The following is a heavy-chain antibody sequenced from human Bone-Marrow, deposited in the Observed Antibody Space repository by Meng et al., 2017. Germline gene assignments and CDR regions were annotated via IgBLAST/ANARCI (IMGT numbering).Heavy chain of an antibody. D-gene: IGHD5-18*01. Sequence: ASVKVSCKASGYTFTGYYMHWVRQAPGQGLEWTGRINPNSGGTNYAQKFQGRVTMTRDTSISTAYMELSRLGSDDTAVYYCARWVDTAKVTDVSYFDYWGQGTLVTVSS. CDR1: GYTFTGYY. V-gene: IGHV1-2*06. J-gene: IGHJ4*02. CDR2: INPNSGGT. CDR3: ARWVDTAKVTDVSYFDY.